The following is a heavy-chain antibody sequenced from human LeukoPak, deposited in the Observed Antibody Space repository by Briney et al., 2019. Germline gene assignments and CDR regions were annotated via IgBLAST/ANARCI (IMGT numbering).Heavy chain of an antibody. CDR2: INHSGST. Sequence: SETLSLTCAVYGGSFSGYYWSWIRQPPGKGLEWIGEINHSGSTNYNPSLKSRATISVDTSKNQFSLKLSSVTAADTAVYYCARRPRKNSALDVWGKGTTVTVSS. CDR3: ARRPRKNSALDV. V-gene: IGHV4-34*01. J-gene: IGHJ6*04. CDR1: GGSFSGYY. D-gene: IGHD2/OR15-2a*01.